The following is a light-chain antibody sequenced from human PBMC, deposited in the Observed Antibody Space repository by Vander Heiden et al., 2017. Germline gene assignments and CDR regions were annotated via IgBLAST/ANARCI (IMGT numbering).Light chain of an antibody. Sequence: EIVLTQSPATLSLSPGERATLSCRASQSVSSYLAWYQQKPGQAPRLLIYDASNRATGIPARFSGSGYGTDFTLTISIRELEDFAVYYCQCRSNWPPWTFGQGTKVEIK. J-gene: IGKJ1*01. CDR2: DAS. CDR3: QCRSNWPPWT. V-gene: IGKV3-11*01. CDR1: QSVSSY.